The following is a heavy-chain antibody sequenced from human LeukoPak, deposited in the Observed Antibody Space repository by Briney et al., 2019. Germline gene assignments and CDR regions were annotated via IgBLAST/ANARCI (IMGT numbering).Heavy chain of an antibody. V-gene: IGHV3-7*01. CDR1: GFSFSTLW. J-gene: IGHJ4*02. D-gene: IGHD4-17*01. CDR2: IKEDGSQK. CDR3: VIHPYGDYDY. Sequence: PGGSLRLSCTASGFSFSTLWMSWVRQAPGKGLEWVANIKEDGSQKNYGDSLKGRFTVSRDNARNTLYLQMDSLRVEDTAVYYCVIHPYGDYDYWGQGNLVTVSS.